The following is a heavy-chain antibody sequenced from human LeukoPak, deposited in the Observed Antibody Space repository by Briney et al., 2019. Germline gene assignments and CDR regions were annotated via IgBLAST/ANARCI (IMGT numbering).Heavy chain of an antibody. V-gene: IGHV4-59*01. CDR2: IYYSGST. CDR1: GGSISSYY. Sequence: SETLSLTCTVSGGSISSYYWSWIRQPPGKGLEWIGYIYYSGSTNYNPSLKSRVTISVDTSKNQFSLKLSSVTAVDTAVYYCASGEGGEFFDYWGQGTLVTVSS. J-gene: IGHJ4*02. D-gene: IGHD3-10*01. CDR3: ASGEGGEFFDY.